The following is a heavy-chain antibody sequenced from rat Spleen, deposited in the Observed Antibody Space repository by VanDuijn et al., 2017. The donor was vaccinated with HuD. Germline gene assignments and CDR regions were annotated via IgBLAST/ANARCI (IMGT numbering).Heavy chain of an antibody. CDR2: ISTGGGNT. V-gene: IGHV5-25*01. CDR1: GFTFSNYY. D-gene: IGHD1-2*01. J-gene: IGHJ3*01. CDR3: TSEPYYYVNYSGFAY. Sequence: EVQLVESGGGLVQPGRSMKLSCAASGFTFSNYYMAWVRQAPTKGLEWVASISTGGGNTYYPDSVKGRFSISRDNAKSTLYLQMNSLRSEDTATYYCTSEPYYYVNYSGFAYWGQGTLVTVSS.